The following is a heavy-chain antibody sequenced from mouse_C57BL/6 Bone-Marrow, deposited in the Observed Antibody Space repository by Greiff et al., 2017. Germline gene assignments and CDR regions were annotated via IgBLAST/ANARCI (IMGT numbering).Heavy chain of an antibody. J-gene: IGHJ3*01. CDR1: GFTFSSYG. D-gene: IGHD1-1*01. CDR3: ARQRYYGSSSRFAY. CDR2: ISSGGSYT. V-gene: IGHV5-6*02. Sequence: EVKLVESGGDLVKPGGSLKLSCAASGFTFSSYGMSWVRQTPDKRLEWVATISSGGSYTYYPDSVKGRFTISRDNAKNTLYLQMSSLKSEDTAMYYCARQRYYGSSSRFAYWGQGTLVTVSA.